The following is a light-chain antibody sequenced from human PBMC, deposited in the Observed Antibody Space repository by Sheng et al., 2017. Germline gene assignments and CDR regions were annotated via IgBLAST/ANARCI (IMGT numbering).Light chain of an antibody. V-gene: IGKV1-9*01. J-gene: IGKJ3*01. CDR2: AAS. CDR1: QAISSY. CDR3: QQYYSTPS. Sequence: DLQLTQSPSFLSASVGDRVTITCRASQAISSYLAWYQQKPGKAPKLLIYAASTLQSGVPSRFSGSGSVTEFTLTINSLQPDDTATYYCQQYYSTPSFGPGTKVDIK.